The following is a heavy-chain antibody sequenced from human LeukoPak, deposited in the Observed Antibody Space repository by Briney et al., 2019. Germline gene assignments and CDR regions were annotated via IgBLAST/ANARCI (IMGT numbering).Heavy chain of an antibody. V-gene: IGHV3-30*04. CDR3: ARDSRRWGSSIQYYFDY. Sequence: GGSLRLSCAASGLTFSSYAMHWVRQAPGKGLEWVAVISYDGSNKYYADSVKGRFTISRDNSKNTLYLQMNSLRAEDTAVYYCARDSRRWGSSIQYYFDYWGQGTLVTVSS. CDR1: GLTFSSYA. J-gene: IGHJ4*02. D-gene: IGHD2-21*01. CDR2: ISYDGSNK.